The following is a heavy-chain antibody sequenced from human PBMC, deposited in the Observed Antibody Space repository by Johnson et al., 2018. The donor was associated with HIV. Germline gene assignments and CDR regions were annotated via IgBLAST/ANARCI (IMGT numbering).Heavy chain of an antibody. Sequence: QVQLVESGGGVVQPGRSLRLSCAASGFTFSSYAMHWVRQAPGKGLEWVAVISYDGSNIYYADSVKGRFTISRDNSKNTLYLQMNSLRPEDTAVYYCAREMGWEDAFDIWGQGTMVTVSS. CDR3: AREMGWEDAFDI. V-gene: IGHV3-30-3*01. CDR1: GFTFSSYA. CDR2: ISYDGSNI. J-gene: IGHJ3*02. D-gene: IGHD6-19*01.